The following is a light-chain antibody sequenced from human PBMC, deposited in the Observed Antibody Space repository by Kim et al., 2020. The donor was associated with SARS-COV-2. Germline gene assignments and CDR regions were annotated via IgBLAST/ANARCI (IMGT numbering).Light chain of an antibody. Sequence: DVQMTQSPSSVSASVGDRVTITCRATEDISRWLDWYQQKPGKAPKLLIYGASNLESGVPSRFNGGGSGTEFTLTISSLQPEDVATYYCQQANSVRLTFGGGAKVDIK. CDR2: GAS. J-gene: IGKJ4*01. CDR1: EDISRW. CDR3: QQANSVRLT. V-gene: IGKV1-12*01.